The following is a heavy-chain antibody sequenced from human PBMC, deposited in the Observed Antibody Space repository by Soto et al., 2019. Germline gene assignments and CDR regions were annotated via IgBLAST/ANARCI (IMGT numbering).Heavy chain of an antibody. CDR1: GDSISSPHYY. CDR2: IYYTGNN. D-gene: IGHD3-22*01. J-gene: IGHJ4*02. Sequence: SETLSATCTVSGDSISSPHYYWTWIRQPPGKGLEWVGYIYYTGNNFYNPALKSRVAMSVDPSTNQFSLKLAPVTDADTAVYFCAREPKQNYDSSPWNGGFDSWGPGTLVTVSS. V-gene: IGHV4-30-4*01. CDR3: AREPKQNYDSSPWNGGFDS.